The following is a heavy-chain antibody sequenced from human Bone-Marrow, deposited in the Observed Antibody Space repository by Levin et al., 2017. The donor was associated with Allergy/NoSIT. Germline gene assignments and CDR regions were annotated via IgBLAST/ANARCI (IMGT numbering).Heavy chain of an antibody. Sequence: SCAASGFTFSSYRMNWVRQAPGKGLEWVSSISSSSSYIYYADSVKGRFTISRDNAKNSLYLQMNSLRAEDTAVYYCARAQTPLRSALDYWGQGTLVTVSS. J-gene: IGHJ4*02. CDR3: ARAQTPLRSALDY. D-gene: IGHD4-23*01. CDR2: ISSSSSYI. CDR1: GFTFSSYR. V-gene: IGHV3-21*01.